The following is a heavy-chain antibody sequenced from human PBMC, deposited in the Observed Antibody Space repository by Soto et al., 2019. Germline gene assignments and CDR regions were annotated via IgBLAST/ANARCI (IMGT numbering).Heavy chain of an antibody. CDR2: ISYDGSNK. Sequence: QVQLVESGGGVVQPGRSLRLSCAASGFTFSSYAMHWVRQAPGKGLEWVAVISYDGSNKYYADSVKGRFTISRDNSKNTLYLQMNSLRGEDTAVYYCARDPWDYWGQGTLVTVSS. V-gene: IGHV3-30-3*01. J-gene: IGHJ4*02. CDR3: ARDPWDY. CDR1: GFTFSSYA.